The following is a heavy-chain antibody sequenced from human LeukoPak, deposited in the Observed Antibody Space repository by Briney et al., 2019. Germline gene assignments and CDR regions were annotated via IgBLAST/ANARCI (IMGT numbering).Heavy chain of an antibody. CDR2: INSDGSST. CDR3: AKDRRRAVAYY. J-gene: IGHJ4*02. Sequence: GGSLRLSCAASGFTFSSYWMHWVRQAPGKGLVWVSRINSDGSSTSYADSVKGRFTISRDNAKNTLYLQMNSLRAEDTAVYYCAKDRRRAVAYYWGQGTLVTVSS. V-gene: IGHV3-74*01. D-gene: IGHD6-19*01. CDR1: GFTFSSYW.